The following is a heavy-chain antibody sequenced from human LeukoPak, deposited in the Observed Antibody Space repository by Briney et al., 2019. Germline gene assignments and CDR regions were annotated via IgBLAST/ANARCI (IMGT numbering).Heavy chain of an antibody. V-gene: IGHV1-24*01. CDR3: ATDPVGYCNADGCYSVDY. CDR2: FDPEHGET. D-gene: IGHD2-15*01. CDR1: GYTLTELS. Sequence: ASVKVSCKVSGYTLTELSTHWVRQAPGKGLEWMGGFDPEHGETVYAQKFQGRLTMTEDTSTHTAYMGLSSLRSDDTAVYYCATDPVGYCNADGCYSVDYWGQGTLVTVSS. J-gene: IGHJ4*02.